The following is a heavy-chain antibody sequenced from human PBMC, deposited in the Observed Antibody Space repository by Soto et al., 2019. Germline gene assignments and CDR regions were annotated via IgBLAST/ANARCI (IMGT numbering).Heavy chain of an antibody. CDR3: TTSLTAHFDY. Sequence: GGALRLSWAASVFTFSIYTLDWVRRAPGRGLEWVATSSDRRTGNTHYSDSVRGRFTLSRDYSRNILFLQMDSLRADDTALYYCTTSLTAHFDYWGRGTQVTVSS. D-gene: IGHD2-21*02. V-gene: IGHV3-23*01. CDR1: VFTFSIYT. J-gene: IGHJ4*02. CDR2: SSDRRTGNT.